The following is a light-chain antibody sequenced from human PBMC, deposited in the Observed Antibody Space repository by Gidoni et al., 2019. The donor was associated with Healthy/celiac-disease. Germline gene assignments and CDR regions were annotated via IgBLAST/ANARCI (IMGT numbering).Light chain of an antibody. J-gene: IGKJ4*01. CDR3: QQYGSSPPLT. CDR2: DSS. V-gene: IGKV3D-20*01. Sequence: EIVLTQSPATLSLSPGERATLTCGPSQSVSSSYLAWYQLKPGLAPRLLIYDSSSRATGIPYRFSGSGSGTDFTLTISRLEPEDFAVYYCQQYGSSPPLTFGGGTKVEIK. CDR1: QSVSSSY.